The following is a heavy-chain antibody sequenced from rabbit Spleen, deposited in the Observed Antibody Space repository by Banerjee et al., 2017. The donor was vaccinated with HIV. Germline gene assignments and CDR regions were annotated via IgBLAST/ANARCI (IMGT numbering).Heavy chain of an antibody. V-gene: IGHV1S45*01. Sequence: QEQLVESRGGLVTPGGSLKLSCKASGFIISSNYWMNWVRQAPGKGLEWIACINTATGKAVYASWAKGRFTISKTSSTTVTLQMTSLTAADTATYFCARDLVAVIGWNFSLWGPGTLVTVS. CDR2: INTATGKA. CDR3: ARDLVAVIGWNFSL. J-gene: IGHJ4*01. D-gene: IGHD1-1*01. CDR1: GFIISSNYW.